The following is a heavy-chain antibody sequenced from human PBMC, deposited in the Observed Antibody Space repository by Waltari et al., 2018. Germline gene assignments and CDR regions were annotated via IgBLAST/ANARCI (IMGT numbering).Heavy chain of an antibody. CDR3: ARGITGTTGDYFDY. CDR2: INPNRGGT. J-gene: IGHJ4*02. D-gene: IGHD1-7*01. V-gene: IGHV1-2*02. Sequence: HVQVVQSGAEVKRPGASLKVSCKASGYTFTGYYMHWVRQAPGQGLEWRGWINPNRGGTNYAQKFQGRVTMTRDTSISTAYMELSRLRSDDTAVYYCARGITGTTGDYFDYWGQGTLVTVSS. CDR1: GYTFTGYY.